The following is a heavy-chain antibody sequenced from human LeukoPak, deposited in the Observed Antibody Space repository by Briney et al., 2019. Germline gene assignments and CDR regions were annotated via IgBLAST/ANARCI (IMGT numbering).Heavy chain of an antibody. J-gene: IGHJ4*02. D-gene: IGHD3-10*01. CDR3: ARAYYYGSPTHFDY. V-gene: IGHV1-2*02. Sequence: ASVKVSCKASGYTFTSYDINWVRQAPGQGLEWMGWINPNSGGTNYAQKFQGRVTMTRDTSISTAYMELSRLRSDDTAVYYCARAYYYGSPTHFDYWGQGALVTVSS. CDR2: INPNSGGT. CDR1: GYTFTSYD.